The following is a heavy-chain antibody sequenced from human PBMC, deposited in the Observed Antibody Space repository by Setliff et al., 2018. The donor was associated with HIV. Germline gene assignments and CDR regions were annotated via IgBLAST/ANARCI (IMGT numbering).Heavy chain of an antibody. J-gene: IGHJ6*03. Sequence: SETLSLTCTVSGGSISNGYYYWSWIRQPAGKGLEWIGHIYTSGSTKYNPSLKSRVTISVDMSKNQFFLRLSSVTAADTAVYYCARGLRSSTYYYYYYMDVWGKGTTVTVSS. V-gene: IGHV4-61*09. CDR1: GGSISNGYYY. CDR3: ARGLRSSTYYYYYYMDV. CDR2: IYTSGST. D-gene: IGHD6-6*01.